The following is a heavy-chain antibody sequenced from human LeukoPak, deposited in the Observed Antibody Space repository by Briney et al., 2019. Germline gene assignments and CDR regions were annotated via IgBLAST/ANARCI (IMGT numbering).Heavy chain of an antibody. CDR2: VSAGNANT. D-gene: IGHD6-13*01. J-gene: IGHJ4*02. CDR3: ASPVPHSSAWYSFDY. V-gene: IGHV1-3*01. CDR1: GYTFTNYA. Sequence: GASVKISCKASGYTFTNYAIHWVRQAPGQRLEWMGWVSAGNANTKYSQKFQGRVTITKDTSASTAYMELSSLRSEDTAVYYCASPVPHSSAWYSFDYWGQGTLVTVSS.